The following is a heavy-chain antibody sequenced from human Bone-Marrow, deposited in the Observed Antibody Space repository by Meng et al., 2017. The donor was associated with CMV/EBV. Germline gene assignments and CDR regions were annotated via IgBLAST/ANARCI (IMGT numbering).Heavy chain of an antibody. CDR2: IGAAGDT. J-gene: IGHJ6*02. V-gene: IGHV3-13*01. Sequence: GESPKISCAASGFTFTSNDMYWVRQAPGKGLEWVSAIGAAGDTYYSGSVKGRFTISRENAKNSLYLQMNSLRAGDTAVYYCAKGDYYYGMDVWGQGTTVTVSS. CDR1: GFTFTSND. CDR3: AKGDYYYGMDV. D-gene: IGHD3-16*01.